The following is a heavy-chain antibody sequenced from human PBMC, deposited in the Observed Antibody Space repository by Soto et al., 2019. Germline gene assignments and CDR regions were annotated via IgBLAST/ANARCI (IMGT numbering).Heavy chain of an antibody. Sequence: QVQLVESGGGLVKPGGSLRLSYAASGFTFSDYYMSWIRQAPGKGLEWVSYISSSSSYTNYADSVKGRFTISRDNAKNSLYLQMNSLRAEDTAVYYCATGGADNWFDPWGQGTLVTVSS. CDR1: GFTFSDYY. J-gene: IGHJ5*02. CDR2: ISSSSSYT. V-gene: IGHV3-11*05. CDR3: ATGGADNWFDP. D-gene: IGHD3-10*01.